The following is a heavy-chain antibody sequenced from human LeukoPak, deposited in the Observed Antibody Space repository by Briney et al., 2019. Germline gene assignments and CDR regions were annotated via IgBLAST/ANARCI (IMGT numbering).Heavy chain of an antibody. D-gene: IGHD5-18*01. CDR3: VKEPRGYSFSFDI. J-gene: IGHJ3*02. CDR1: GFTFSTCA. V-gene: IGHV3-23*01. Sequence: GGSLRLSCAASGFTFSTCAINWVRQAPGKGLEWVSAISGSGSKTFYADSVKGRFTISRDNPKNTLYLQMNSLRPEDTAVYYCVKEPRGYSFSFDIWGQGTMVIVSS. CDR2: ISGSGSKT.